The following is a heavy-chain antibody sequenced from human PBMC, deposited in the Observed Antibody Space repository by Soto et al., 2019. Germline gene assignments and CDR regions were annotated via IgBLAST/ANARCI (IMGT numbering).Heavy chain of an antibody. CDR3: AKGPAYSSSWYDWFDY. J-gene: IGHJ4*02. Sequence: EVQLVESGGGFAQPGRSLRLSCAASGFIFDDYTMYWVRQAPGKGLEWVSGITWDSGSIGYADSVKGRFTISRDNAKNFLYLQMNSLRAEDTALYYCAKGPAYSSSWYDWFDYWGQGTLVTVSS. CDR1: GFIFDDYT. CDR2: ITWDSGSI. V-gene: IGHV3-9*01. D-gene: IGHD6-13*01.